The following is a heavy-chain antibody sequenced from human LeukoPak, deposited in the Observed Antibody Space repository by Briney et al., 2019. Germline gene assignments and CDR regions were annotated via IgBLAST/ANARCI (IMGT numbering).Heavy chain of an antibody. CDR1: GGSISSSSYY. Sequence: SETLSLTCTVSGGSISSSSYYWGWIRQPPGKGLEWIGSIYYSGSTHYNPSLKSRVTISVDTSKNQFSLKLSSVTAADTAVYYCARLQRAITMVRGVIDYWGQGTLVTVSS. CDR2: IYYSGST. V-gene: IGHV4-39*01. D-gene: IGHD3-10*01. CDR3: ARLQRAITMVRGVIDY. J-gene: IGHJ4*02.